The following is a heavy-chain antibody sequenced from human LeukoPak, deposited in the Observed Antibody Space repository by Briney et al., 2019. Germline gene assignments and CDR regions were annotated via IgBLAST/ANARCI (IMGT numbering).Heavy chain of an antibody. CDR1: GGSFSSSNW. J-gene: IGHJ3*02. CDR3: ARAPIVVELNAFDI. D-gene: IGHD2-21*01. CDR2: IYHSGST. Sequence: SGTLSLTCAVSGGSFSSSNWWSWVRQPPGKGLEWIGEIYHSGSTNYNPSLKSRVTISVDKSKNRFSLKLSSVTAADTAVYYCARAPIVVELNAFDIWGQGTMVTVSS. V-gene: IGHV4-4*02.